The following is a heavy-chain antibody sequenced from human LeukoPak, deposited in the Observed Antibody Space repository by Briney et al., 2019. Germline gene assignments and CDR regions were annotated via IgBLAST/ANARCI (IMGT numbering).Heavy chain of an antibody. J-gene: IGHJ4*02. CDR3: ARDLGGSGWFNFDY. Sequence: GGSLRLSCAASGFTFSSYAMSWVRQAPGKGLEWVSTFSGSGGNTYYADSVKGRFTISRDNAKNSLYLQMNSLRAEDTALYYCARDLGGSGWFNFDYWGQGTLVTVSS. CDR2: FSGSGGNT. D-gene: IGHD6-19*01. V-gene: IGHV3-23*01. CDR1: GFTFSSYA.